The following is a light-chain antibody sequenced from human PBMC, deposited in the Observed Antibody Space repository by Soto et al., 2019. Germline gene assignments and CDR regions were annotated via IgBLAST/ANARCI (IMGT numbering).Light chain of an antibody. CDR2: SAS. V-gene: IGKV3-20*01. CDR1: QSVSSTY. Sequence: EVVLTQSPGTLSLSPGERATLSCRASQSVSSTYFAWYQQKPGQPPRLLIYSASNRATGIPDRFSGSGSGTDFTLTISRLEPEDFAVYYCQQYGRSLWTFGQGTKVEIK. CDR3: QQYGRSLWT. J-gene: IGKJ1*01.